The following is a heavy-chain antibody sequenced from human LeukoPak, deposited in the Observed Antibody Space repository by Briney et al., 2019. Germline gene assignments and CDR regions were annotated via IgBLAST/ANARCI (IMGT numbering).Heavy chain of an antibody. D-gene: IGHD3-22*01. Sequence: GESLRLSCAASGFTSSSYAMSWVRQAPGKGLEWVSAISGSGGSTYYADSVKGRFTISRDNSKNTLYLQMNSLRAEDTAVYYCANHDSSGYYYVATVFWGQGTLVTVSS. CDR3: ANHDSSGYYYVATVF. CDR1: GFTSSSYA. CDR2: ISGSGGST. J-gene: IGHJ4*02. V-gene: IGHV3-23*01.